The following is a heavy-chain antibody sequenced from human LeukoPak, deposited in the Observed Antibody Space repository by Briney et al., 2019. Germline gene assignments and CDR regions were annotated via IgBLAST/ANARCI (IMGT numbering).Heavy chain of an antibody. V-gene: IGHV3-53*01. CDR3: ARDGSGYGDFATFEY. CDR1: GFTVSSNY. D-gene: IGHD4-17*01. J-gene: IGHJ4*02. Sequence: GGSLRPSCAVSGFTVSSNYMSWVRQAPGKGLEWVSVIYSGDRTSYADSVKGRFTISRDNSKNTVYLQMNSLRADDTAVYYCARDGSGYGDFATFEYWGQGTLVTVSS. CDR2: IYSGDRT.